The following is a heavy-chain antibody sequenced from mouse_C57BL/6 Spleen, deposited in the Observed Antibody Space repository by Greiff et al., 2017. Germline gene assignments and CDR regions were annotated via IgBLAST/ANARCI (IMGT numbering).Heavy chain of an antibody. V-gene: IGHV1-61*01. CDR2: IYPSDSET. CDR3: ARGLPLDY. D-gene: IGHD2-2*01. Sequence: QVQLQQPGAELVRPGSSVKLSCKASGYTFTSYWMDWVKQRPGQGLEWIGNIYPSDSETHYNPKFKDKATLTVDKSSSTAYMQLSSLTSEDSAVYYLARGLPLDYWGQGTTLTVSS. J-gene: IGHJ2*01. CDR1: GYTFTSYW.